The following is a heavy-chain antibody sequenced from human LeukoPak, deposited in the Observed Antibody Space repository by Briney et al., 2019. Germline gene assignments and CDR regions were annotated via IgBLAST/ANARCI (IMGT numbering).Heavy chain of an antibody. Sequence: GGSLGLSCAASGVTVSSNYMTWVRQAPGKGLEWVSVIYSVGSSFYADSVKGRFTISRDNSKNTLYLQMNSLRVENTAVYYCARLRGEAGTHLSYDYWGQGTLVTVSS. J-gene: IGHJ4*02. CDR3: ARLRGEAGTHLSYDY. CDR1: GVTVSSNY. CDR2: IYSVGSS. D-gene: IGHD1-1*01. V-gene: IGHV3-66*04.